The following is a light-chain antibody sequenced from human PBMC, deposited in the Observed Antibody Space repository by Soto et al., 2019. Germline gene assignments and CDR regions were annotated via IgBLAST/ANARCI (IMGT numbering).Light chain of an antibody. J-gene: IGLJ1*01. CDR3: SSYTSRTTLNV. CDR1: SSDVGGYNY. Sequence: QSALTQPASVSGSPGQSITISCTGTSSDVGGYNYVSWYQHHPGKAPKLMIYEVNNRPSGVSNRFSGSKSGNTASLTISGLQAEDEADYYCSSYTSRTTLNVFGSGTKVTLL. V-gene: IGLV2-14*01. CDR2: EVN.